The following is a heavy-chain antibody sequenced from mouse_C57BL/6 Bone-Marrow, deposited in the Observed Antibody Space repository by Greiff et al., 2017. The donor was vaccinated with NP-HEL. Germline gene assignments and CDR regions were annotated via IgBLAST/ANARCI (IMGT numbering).Heavy chain of an antibody. CDR1: GYAFSSSW. Sequence: VKLQESGPELVKPGASVKISCKASGYAFSSSWMNWVKQRPGKGLEWIGRIYPGDGGTNYNGKFKGKATLTADKSSSTAYMQRSSLTSEDSAVYFCAKNPDYWGQGTTLTVSS. J-gene: IGHJ2*01. CDR2: IYPGDGGT. CDR3: AKNPDY. V-gene: IGHV1-82*01.